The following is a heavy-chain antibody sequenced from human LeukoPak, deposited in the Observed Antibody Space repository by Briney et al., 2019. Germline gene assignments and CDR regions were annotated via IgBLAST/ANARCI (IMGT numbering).Heavy chain of an antibody. V-gene: IGHV3-7*01. CDR3: ARDWGAYYHFFDY. CDR1: GFSMSVYW. J-gene: IGHJ4*02. CDR2: IKPDGSER. Sequence: GGSLSLSCEASGFSMSVYWMSWVRQAPGKGLEWVGNIKPDGSERNYVDSVKGRFTISRDNAKKSLYLQMSSLRAEDTAVYYCARDWGAYYHFFDYWGQGTLVTVSS. D-gene: IGHD3-22*01.